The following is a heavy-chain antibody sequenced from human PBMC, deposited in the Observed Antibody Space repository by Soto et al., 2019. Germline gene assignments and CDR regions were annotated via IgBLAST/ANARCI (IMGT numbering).Heavy chain of an antibody. CDR1: GFHFSTYS. Sequence: RGSLRLSCVDSGFHFSTYSTTWARPAPGRGMEWVSSISSRSDIYYGDSVKGRFTISRDNAKNSVSLQMNSLRAEDTAVYYCAREYTSWPLAYGLDVWGQGTTVTVSS. CDR2: ISSRSDI. D-gene: IGHD2-2*02. V-gene: IGHV3-21*01. J-gene: IGHJ6*02. CDR3: AREYTSWPLAYGLDV.